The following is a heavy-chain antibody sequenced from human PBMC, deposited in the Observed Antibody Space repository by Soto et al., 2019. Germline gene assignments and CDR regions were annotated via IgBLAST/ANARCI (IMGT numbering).Heavy chain of an antibody. J-gene: IGHJ4*02. CDR2: ISYDGSNK. Sequence: HPGGSLRLSCAASGFTFSSYGMHWVRQAPGKGLEWVAVISYDGSNKYYADSVKGRFTISRDNSKNTLYLQMNSLRAEDTAVYYWAALYSYGPVFDYWGQGTLVTVSS. CDR3: AALYSYGPVFDY. CDR1: GFTFSSYG. D-gene: IGHD5-18*01. V-gene: IGHV3-30*03.